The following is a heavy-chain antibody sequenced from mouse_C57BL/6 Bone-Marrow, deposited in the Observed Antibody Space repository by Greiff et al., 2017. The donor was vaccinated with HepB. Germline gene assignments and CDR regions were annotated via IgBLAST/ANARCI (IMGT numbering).Heavy chain of an antibody. J-gene: IGHJ3*01. V-gene: IGHV1-64*01. CDR3: ARPYYSNYVAWFAY. CDR1: GYTFTSYW. D-gene: IGHD2-5*01. Sequence: VQLQQSGAELVKPGASVKLSCKASGYTFTSYWMHWVKQRPGQGLEWIGMIHPNSGSTNYNEKFKSKATLTVDKSSSTAYMQLSSLTSEDSAVYYCARPYYSNYVAWFAYWGQGTLVTVSA. CDR2: IHPNSGST.